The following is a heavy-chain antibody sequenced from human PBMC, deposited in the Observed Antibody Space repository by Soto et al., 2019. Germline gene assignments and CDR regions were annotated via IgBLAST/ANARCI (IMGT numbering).Heavy chain of an antibody. CDR2: IYYSGST. Sequence: SETLSLTCTVSGGSISSYYWSWIRQPPGKGLEWIGYIYYSGSTNYNPSLKSRVTISVDTSKNQFSLMLSSVTAADTAVYYCAGRGGFIAVPWRDYYYYYGMDVWGQGTTVTVSS. CDR3: AGRGGFIAVPWRDYYYYYGMDV. D-gene: IGHD6-19*01. CDR1: GGSISSYY. J-gene: IGHJ6*02. V-gene: IGHV4-59*01.